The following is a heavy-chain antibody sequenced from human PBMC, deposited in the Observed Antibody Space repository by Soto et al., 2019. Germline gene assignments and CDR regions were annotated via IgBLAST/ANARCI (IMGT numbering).Heavy chain of an antibody. V-gene: IGHV3-30*18. CDR1: GFTFRSYG. J-gene: IGHJ4*02. D-gene: IGHD1-26*01. CDR2: ISYDGSNK. Sequence: GGSLRLSCAASGFTFRSYGMHWVRQAPGKGLEWVAVISYDGSNKYYTDSVKGRFTISRDNSQNTLYLQMNSLRAEDTAVYYCAKDSGRSGSYSLSFEHDYWGQGTLVTVSS. CDR3: AKDSGRSGSYSLSFEHDY.